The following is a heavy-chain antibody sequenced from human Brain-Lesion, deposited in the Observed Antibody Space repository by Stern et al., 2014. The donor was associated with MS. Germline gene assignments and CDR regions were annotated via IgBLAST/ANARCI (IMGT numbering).Heavy chain of an antibody. CDR2: FGPEDGET. V-gene: IGHV1-24*01. Sequence: VQLVESGAEVKKPGASVKVSCKVSGYTLTELSMHWVRQAPRKGLEWMGVFGPEDGETIYAQKFQGRVTMTEDTSTDTAYMELSSLRSEDTAVYYCATLSPGAGGNYYRHFDYWGQGTLVTVSS. CDR1: GYTLTELS. CDR3: ATLSPGAGGNYYRHFDY. J-gene: IGHJ4*02. D-gene: IGHD1-26*01.